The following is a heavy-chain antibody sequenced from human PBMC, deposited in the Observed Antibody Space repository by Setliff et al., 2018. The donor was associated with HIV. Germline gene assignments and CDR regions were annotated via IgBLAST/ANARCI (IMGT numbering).Heavy chain of an antibody. CDR2: IYNSGYS. CDR1: GAPISSYY. V-gene: IGHV4-59*01. CDR3: ARGDGYRANDAYYDTGMDV. Sequence: PSETLSLTCKVSGAPISSYYWNWIRQPPGKGLEWIGYIYNSGYSNSKPSLKSRVTIPLDTSKNQFSLKLSSVTAADTAVYYCARGDGYRANDAYYDTGMDVWGQGITVTSP. D-gene: IGHD5-12*01. J-gene: IGHJ6*02.